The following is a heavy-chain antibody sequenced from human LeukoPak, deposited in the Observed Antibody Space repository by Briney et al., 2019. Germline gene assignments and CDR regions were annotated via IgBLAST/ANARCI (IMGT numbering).Heavy chain of an antibody. D-gene: IGHD3-22*01. V-gene: IGHV4-34*01. CDR3: ARSYYDSSGYYYDHY. CDR2: INHSGST. J-gene: IGHJ4*02. CDR1: GGSFSGYY. Sequence: SETLSLTCAVYGGSFSGYYWSWIRQPPGKGLEWIGEINHSGSTNYNPSLKSRVTISVDTSKNQFSLKLSSVSAADTAVYYCARSYYDSSGYYYDHYWGQGTLVTVSS.